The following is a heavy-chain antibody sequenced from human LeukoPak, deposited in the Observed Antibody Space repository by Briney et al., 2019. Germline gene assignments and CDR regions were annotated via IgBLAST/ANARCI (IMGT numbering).Heavy chain of an antibody. CDR2: INHSGST. V-gene: IGHV4-34*01. J-gene: IGHJ1*01. CDR1: GGSFSGYY. D-gene: IGHD6-6*01. CDR3: ARARGYSSSSGYFQH. Sequence: SETLSLTCAVYGGSFSGYYWSWIRQPPGKGLEWIGEINHSGSTNYNPSLKSRVTISVDTSKNQFSLKLSSVTAADTAEYYCARARGYSSSSGYFQHWGQGTLVTVSS.